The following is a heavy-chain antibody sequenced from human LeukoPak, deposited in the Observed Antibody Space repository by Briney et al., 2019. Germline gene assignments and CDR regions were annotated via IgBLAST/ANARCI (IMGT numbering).Heavy chain of an antibody. V-gene: IGHV4-31*03. D-gene: IGHD3-10*01. Sequence: SQTLSLTCTVSGGSISSGGYYWRWIRQHPGKGLEWIGYMYYSGSTYYNPSLKSRVTISVDTSKNQFSLKLSSVTAADTAVYYCARALGATMVRGVIGKLNWFDPWGQGTLVTVSS. CDR2: MYYSGST. J-gene: IGHJ5*02. CDR3: ARALGATMVRGVIGKLNWFDP. CDR1: GGSISSGGYY.